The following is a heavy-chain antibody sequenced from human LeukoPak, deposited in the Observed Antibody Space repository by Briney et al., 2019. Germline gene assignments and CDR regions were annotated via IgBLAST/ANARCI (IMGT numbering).Heavy chain of an antibody. CDR1: GGSISSYY. Sequence: SETLSLTCTVSGGSISSYYWSWIRQPPGKGLEWIGSIYHSGSTYYNPSLKSRVTVSVDTSKNQFSLKLSSVTAADTAVYYCARVRCSSTSCYPYYYYMDVWGKGTTVTVSS. J-gene: IGHJ6*03. V-gene: IGHV4-59*12. D-gene: IGHD2-2*01. CDR3: ARVRCSSTSCYPYYYYMDV. CDR2: IYHSGST.